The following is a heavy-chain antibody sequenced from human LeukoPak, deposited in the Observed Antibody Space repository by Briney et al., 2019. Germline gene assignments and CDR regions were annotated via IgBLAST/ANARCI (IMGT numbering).Heavy chain of an antibody. CDR3: AREGIVVVPAAMN. Sequence: SQTLSLTCTVSGGSISSGDYYWSWIRQPPGKGLEWIGYIYYSGSTYYNPSLKSRVTISVDTSKNQFSLKLSSVTAADTAVYYCAREGIVVVPAAMNWGQGTLVTVSP. D-gene: IGHD2-2*01. V-gene: IGHV4-30-4*08. J-gene: IGHJ4*02. CDR2: IYYSGST. CDR1: GGSISSGDYY.